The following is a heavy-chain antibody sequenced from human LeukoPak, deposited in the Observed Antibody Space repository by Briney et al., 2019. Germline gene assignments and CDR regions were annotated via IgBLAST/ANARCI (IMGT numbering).Heavy chain of an antibody. CDR1: GFTFSSYW. J-gene: IGHJ5*02. CDR3: ARGTTRITIFGVVINWFDP. CDR2: IRDDGSEK. D-gene: IGHD3-3*01. Sequence: PGGSLRLSCAASGFTFSSYWMTWVRQAPGKGLEWVANIRDDGSEKYYVDSVKGRFTISRDNAKNSLHLRMNSLRAEDTAVYYCARGTTRITIFGVVINWFDPWGQGTLVTVSS. V-gene: IGHV3-7*04.